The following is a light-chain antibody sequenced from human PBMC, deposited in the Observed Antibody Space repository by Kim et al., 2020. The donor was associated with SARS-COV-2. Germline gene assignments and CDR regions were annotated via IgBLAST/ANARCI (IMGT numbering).Light chain of an antibody. CDR1: SAKVGSNY. CDR3: WTWDKSLSVGV. J-gene: IGLJ2*01. CDR2: DND. V-gene: IGLV1-51*01. Sequence: GETVTLSCSGSSAKVGSNYVSWYQQHPRGATKLLIYDNDKRPSGMPARFSGAKFGTSATLGITGRETGDEADYYCWTWDKSLSVGVFGGGTQLTVL.